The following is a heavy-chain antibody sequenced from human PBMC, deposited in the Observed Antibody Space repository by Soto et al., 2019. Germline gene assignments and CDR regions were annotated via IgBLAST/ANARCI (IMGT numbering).Heavy chain of an antibody. D-gene: IGHD6-13*01. Sequence: GESLKLSCKASGYTFGVYWIGWVRQMPGKGLEWMGNIYPDDSDTSNNPSFDGRVTVSADKSTNTAYLQWSSLKASDTAMYYCARQGSGQQLTRFDYWGLGTLVTVSS. CDR3: ARQGSGQQLTRFDY. CDR1: GYTFGVYW. V-gene: IGHV5-51*01. J-gene: IGHJ4*02. CDR2: IYPDDSDT.